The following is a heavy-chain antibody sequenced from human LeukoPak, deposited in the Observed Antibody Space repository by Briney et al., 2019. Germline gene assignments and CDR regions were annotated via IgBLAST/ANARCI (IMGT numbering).Heavy chain of an antibody. J-gene: IGHJ5*02. D-gene: IGHD3-22*01. CDR2: IKQDGSEK. CDR1: GFTFSSYW. V-gene: IGHV3-7*01. Sequence: GGSLRLSCAASGFTFSSYWMSWVCQAPGKGLEWVANIKQDGSEKYYVDSVKGRFTISRDNAKNSLYLQMNSLRAEDTAVYYCARRRYYYDSSGYYYVGFDPWGQGTLVTVSS. CDR3: ARRRYYYDSSGYYYVGFDP.